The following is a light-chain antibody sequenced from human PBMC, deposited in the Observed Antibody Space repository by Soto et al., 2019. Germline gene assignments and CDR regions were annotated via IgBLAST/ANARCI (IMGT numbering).Light chain of an antibody. CDR3: QEYKTYA. J-gene: IGKJ2*01. CDR2: DAS. Sequence: DIQLTQSPSTLSAYVGDRVNMTCRASQSISDWLAWYQQKPGKAPELLISDASTLATGVPSRFSGSGSGTEFTLTIXSPQTEDSATYFCQEYKTYAFGPGTKVDIK. CDR1: QSISDW. V-gene: IGKV1-5*01.